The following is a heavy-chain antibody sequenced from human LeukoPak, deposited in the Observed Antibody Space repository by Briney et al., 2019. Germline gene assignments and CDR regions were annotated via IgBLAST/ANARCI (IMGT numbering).Heavy chain of an antibody. CDR3: AKDQSGLTIFGVVTANWFDP. V-gene: IGHV3-30*18. CDR2: ISYDGSNK. CDR1: GFTFSSYG. D-gene: IGHD3-3*01. Sequence: GGSLRLSCAASGFTFSSYGMHWVRQAPGKGLEWVAVISYDGSNKYYADSVKGRFTISRDNSKNTLYLQMNSLRAEDTAVYYCAKDQSGLTIFGVVTANWFDPWGQGTLVTVSS. J-gene: IGHJ5*02.